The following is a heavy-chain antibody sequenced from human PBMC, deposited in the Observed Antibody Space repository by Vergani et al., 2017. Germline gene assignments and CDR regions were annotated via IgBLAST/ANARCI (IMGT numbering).Heavy chain of an antibody. CDR3: ARGPPHYDILTGYYLYYFDY. CDR2: IIPIFGTA. J-gene: IGHJ4*02. CDR1: GGTFSSYA. V-gene: IGHV1-69*01. D-gene: IGHD3-9*01. Sequence: QVQLVQSGAEVKKPGSSVKVSCKASGGTFSSYAISWVRQAPGQGLEWMGGIIPIFGTANYAQKFQGRVTITADESTSTAYMELSSLRSEDTAVYYCARGPPHYDILTGYYLYYFDYWGQGTLVIVSA.